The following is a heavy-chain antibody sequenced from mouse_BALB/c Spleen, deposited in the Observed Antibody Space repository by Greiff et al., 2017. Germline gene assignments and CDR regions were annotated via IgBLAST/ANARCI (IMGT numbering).Heavy chain of an antibody. CDR1: GYSITSGYY. CDR2: ISYDGSN. CDR3: ARGGYDNYFDY. J-gene: IGHJ2*01. Sequence: VQLKESGPGLVKPSQSLSLTCSVTGYSITSGYYWYWIRQFPGNKLGWMAYISYDGSNNYNPSLKNRISITRDTSKNQFFLKLNSVTTEDTATYYCARGGYDNYFDYWGQGTTLTVSS. V-gene: IGHV3-6*02. D-gene: IGHD2-3*01.